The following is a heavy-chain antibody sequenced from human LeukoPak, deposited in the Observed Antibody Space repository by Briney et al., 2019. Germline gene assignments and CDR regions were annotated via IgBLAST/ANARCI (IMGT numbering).Heavy chain of an antibody. Sequence: GSSVKVSCKASGGTFSSYAISWVRQAPGKGLEWMGGFDPEDGETIYAQKFQGRVTMTEDTSTDTAYMELSSLRSEDTAVYYCATGPHCSGGSCYLRGFDYWGQGTLVTVSS. D-gene: IGHD2-15*01. V-gene: IGHV1-24*01. CDR1: GGTFSSYA. J-gene: IGHJ4*02. CDR3: ATGPHCSGGSCYLRGFDY. CDR2: FDPEDGET.